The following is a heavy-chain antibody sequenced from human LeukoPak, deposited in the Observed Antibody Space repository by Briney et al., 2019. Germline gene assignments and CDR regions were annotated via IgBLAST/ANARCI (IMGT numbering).Heavy chain of an antibody. Sequence: GASVKVSCKASGYTFTGYYIHWVRQAPGQGLEWMGWINPNSGGTNYAQKFQGRVTMTRDTSISTAYMELSRLRSDDTAVYYCARLDSSGYYYGDYWGQGTLVTVSS. J-gene: IGHJ4*02. D-gene: IGHD3-22*01. V-gene: IGHV1-2*02. CDR1: GYTFTGYY. CDR2: INPNSGGT. CDR3: ARLDSSGYYYGDY.